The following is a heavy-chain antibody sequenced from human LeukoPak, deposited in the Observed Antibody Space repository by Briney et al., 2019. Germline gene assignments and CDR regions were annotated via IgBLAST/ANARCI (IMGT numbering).Heavy chain of an antibody. D-gene: IGHD4-17*01. CDR2: ISSSSSYI. CDR3: ARAKWGGSTVTTFDY. V-gene: IGHV3-21*01. J-gene: IGHJ4*02. CDR1: GFTFSSYS. Sequence: PGGSLRLSCAASGFTFSSYSMNWVRQAPGKGLEWVSSISSSSSYIYYADSVKGRFTISRDNAKNSLYLQMNSLRAEDTAVYYCARAKWGGSTVTTFDYWGQGTLVTVSS.